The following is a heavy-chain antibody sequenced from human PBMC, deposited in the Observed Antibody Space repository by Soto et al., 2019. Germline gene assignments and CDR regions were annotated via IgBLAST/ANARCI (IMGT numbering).Heavy chain of an antibody. J-gene: IGHJ4*02. D-gene: IGHD3-10*01. CDR2: IYYSGST. CDR1: GGSISSGGYY. Sequence: QVQLQESGPGLVKPSQTLSLTCTVSGGSISSGGYYWSWIRQHPGKGLEWIGYIYYSGSTYYNPSLKRRVTISVDTSKNQFSLKLSSVTAADTAVYYCARSTGWVGELLPPYYFDYWGQGTLVTVSS. CDR3: ARSTGWVGELLPPYYFDY. V-gene: IGHV4-31*03.